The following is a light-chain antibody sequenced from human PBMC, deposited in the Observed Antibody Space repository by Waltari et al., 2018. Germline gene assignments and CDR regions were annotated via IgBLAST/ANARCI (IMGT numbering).Light chain of an antibody. Sequence: QSALTQPASVSGSPGQSIPISCTGTSSDVGFFNLVSWYQQHPGKVPKLIIYEVTKRPSGVSNRFSASKSGNTASLTISGLQAEDEADYYCFSYTRSTTLVFGGGTKLTVL. CDR3: FSYTRSTTLV. CDR2: EVT. J-gene: IGLJ2*01. V-gene: IGLV2-23*02. CDR1: SSDVGFFNL.